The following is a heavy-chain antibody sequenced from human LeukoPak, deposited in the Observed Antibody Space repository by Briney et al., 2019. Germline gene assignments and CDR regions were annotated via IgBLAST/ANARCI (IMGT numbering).Heavy chain of an antibody. CDR1: GFTFSSYE. CDR3: ARDAFDI. J-gene: IGHJ3*02. CDR2: ITSSGTTM. Sequence: GGSLRLSCAASGFTFSSYEMNWVRQAPGKGLEWVAYITSSGTTMYYADSVRGRFIISRDNAKNSLYLQMNSLRAEDTAVYYCARDAFDIWGQGTMVTVSS. V-gene: IGHV3-48*03.